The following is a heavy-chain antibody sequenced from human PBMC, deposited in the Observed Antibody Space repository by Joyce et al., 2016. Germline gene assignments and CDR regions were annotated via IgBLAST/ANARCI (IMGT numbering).Heavy chain of an antibody. V-gene: IGHV4-59*01. Sequence: QVQLQESGPGLVKPSETLSLTCTVSGDSIGTYYWNWIRQPPGKGLAWIGYIFYTGSTNYNPSLKSRVTMSVDMSKNQFSLNLNSVTAADTAVYYCARVGSSWSFGYWGQGTLVTVSS. CDR2: IFYTGST. CDR1: GDSIGTYY. CDR3: ARVGSSWSFGY. J-gene: IGHJ4*02. D-gene: IGHD6-13*01.